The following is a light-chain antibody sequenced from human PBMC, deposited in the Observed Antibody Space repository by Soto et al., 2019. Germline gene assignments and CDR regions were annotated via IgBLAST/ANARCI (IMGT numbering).Light chain of an antibody. CDR1: RCEVGGYNY. J-gene: IGLJ1*01. V-gene: IGLV2-8*01. Sequence: QSLLTQPPSASGAPGQSVTISCTGTRCEVGGYNYVSWYQQHPGKAPKLLIYEVSKRPSGVPDRFSGSTSGNTASLNVSGLQADDEADYYCSSYAGSNNLGVFGAGTKVTV. CDR3: SSYAGSNNLGV. CDR2: EVS.